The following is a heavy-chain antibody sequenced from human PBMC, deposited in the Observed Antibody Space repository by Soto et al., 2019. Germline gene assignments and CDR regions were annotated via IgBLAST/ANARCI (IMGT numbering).Heavy chain of an antibody. CDR1: GYTFTSYG. D-gene: IGHD2-2*01. J-gene: IGHJ4*02. CDR3: AGGTRVDTCAY. CDR2: ISAYNGNT. Sequence: QVQLVQSGAEVKKPGASVKVSCKASGYTFTSYGISWVRQAPGQGLEWMGGISAYNGNTTCAQKLQGRGTKTTDTSTSTAYMELRSLRADETDVYYCAGGTRVDTCAYWGQGTLVPVSS. V-gene: IGHV1-18*01.